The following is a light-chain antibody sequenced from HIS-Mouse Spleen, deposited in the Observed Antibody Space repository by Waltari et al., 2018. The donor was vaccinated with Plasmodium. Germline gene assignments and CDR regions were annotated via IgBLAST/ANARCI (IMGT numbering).Light chain of an antibody. CDR1: ALPKKY. V-gene: IGLV3-10*01. J-gene: IGLJ3*02. Sequence: SYELTQPPSVSVSPGQTARITCSGDALPKKYAYWSQQKSGQAPVLVIYEDSKRPSGSPEGFSGSSSGTMATLTISGAQVEDEADYYCYSTDSSGNHRVFGGGTKLTVL. CDR3: YSTDSSGNHRV. CDR2: EDS.